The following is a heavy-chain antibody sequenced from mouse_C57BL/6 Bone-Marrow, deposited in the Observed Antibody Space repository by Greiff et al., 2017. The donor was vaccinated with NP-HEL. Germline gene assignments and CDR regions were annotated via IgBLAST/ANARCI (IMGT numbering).Heavy chain of an antibody. J-gene: IGHJ2*01. Sequence: EVQLVESGGDLVKPGGSLKLSCAASGFTFSSYGMSWVRQTPDKRLEWVATISSGGSYTYYPDSVKGRFTISRDNAKNTLYLQMSSLKSEDTAMYYCARTGTDFDYWGKVTTLTVAS. CDR2: ISSGGSYT. V-gene: IGHV5-6*01. D-gene: IGHD4-1*01. CDR3: ARTGTDFDY. CDR1: GFTFSSYG.